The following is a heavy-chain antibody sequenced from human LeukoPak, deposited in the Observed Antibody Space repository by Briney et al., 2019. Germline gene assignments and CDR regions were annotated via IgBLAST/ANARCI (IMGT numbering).Heavy chain of an antibody. CDR2: IGPAGDT. V-gene: IGHV3-13*04. CDR1: GFTFRSYD. J-gene: IGHJ3*02. D-gene: IGHD3-10*01. Sequence: GGSERLSCAASGFTFRSYDMHWVRQATGKGLEWVSVIGPAGDTYYPGSVKGRFTISRENAKNSLYLQMNSLRAGDTAVYYCARASGDGSGSYYNFAFDIWGQGTIVTASS. CDR3: ARASGDGSGSYYNFAFDI.